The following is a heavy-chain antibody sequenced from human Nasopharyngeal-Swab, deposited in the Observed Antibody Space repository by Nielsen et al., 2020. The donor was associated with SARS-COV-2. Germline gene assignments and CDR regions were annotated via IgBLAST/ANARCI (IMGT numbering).Heavy chain of an antibody. Sequence: SLKISCAASGFTFDDYTMHWVRQPPGEGLEWVSGINWNSGRKGYADSVKGRFTISRDNAKSSLYLQMDSLRTEDTALYYCARGTADFTNPSFDFWGQGNLVTVSS. CDR3: ARGTADFTNPSFDF. J-gene: IGHJ4*02. CDR1: GFTFDDYT. V-gene: IGHV3-9*01. D-gene: IGHD4-11*01. CDR2: INWNSGRK.